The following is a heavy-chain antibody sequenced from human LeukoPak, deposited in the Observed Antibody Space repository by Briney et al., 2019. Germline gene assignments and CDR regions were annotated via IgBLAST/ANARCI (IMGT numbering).Heavy chain of an antibody. V-gene: IGHV3-21*04. Sequence: GESLRLSCAASGFTFSSYSMNWVRQAPGKGLEWVSSISSSSSYIYYADSVKGRFTISRDNAKNSLYLQMHSLSAEDTALYYCAKSSGSYSFDYWGQGTLVTVSS. CDR3: AKSSGSYSFDY. D-gene: IGHD1-26*01. CDR2: ISSSSSYI. J-gene: IGHJ4*02. CDR1: GFTFSSYS.